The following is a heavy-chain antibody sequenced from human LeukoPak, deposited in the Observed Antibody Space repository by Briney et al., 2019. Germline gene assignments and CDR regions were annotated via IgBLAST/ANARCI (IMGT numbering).Heavy chain of an antibody. D-gene: IGHD3-22*01. J-gene: IGHJ4*02. CDR3: AKDMTDYYDSSGGADY. V-gene: IGHV3-9*03. CDR1: GFTFSSRDW. CDR2: ISWNSGSI. Sequence: GGSLRLSCVASGFTFSSRDWMTWVRQAPGKGLEWVSGISWNSGSIGYADSVKGRFTISRDNAKNSLYLQMNSLRAEDMALYYCAKDMTDYYDSSGGADYWGQGTLVTVSS.